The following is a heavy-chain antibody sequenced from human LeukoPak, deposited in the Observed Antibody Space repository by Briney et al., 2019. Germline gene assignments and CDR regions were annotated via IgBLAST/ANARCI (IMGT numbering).Heavy chain of an antibody. D-gene: IGHD1-1*01. CDR1: GYTFTIYG. V-gene: IGHV1-18*04. CDR2: ISAYDGNT. CDR3: ARVRPRYNWNDGINWFDP. J-gene: IGHJ5*02. Sequence: ASVKVSCKASGYTFTIYGISWVRQAPGQGLESMGWISAYDGNTNYAQKLQGRVTMTTDTSTSTAYMELRSLRSDDTAVYYCARVRPRYNWNDGINWFDPWGQGTLVTVSS.